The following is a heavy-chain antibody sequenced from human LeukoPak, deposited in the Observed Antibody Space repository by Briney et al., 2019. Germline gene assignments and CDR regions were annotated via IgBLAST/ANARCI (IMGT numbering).Heavy chain of an antibody. J-gene: IGHJ3*02. CDR1: GFTFSSYA. V-gene: IGHV3-30-3*01. Sequence: GGSLRLSCAASGFTFSSYAMHWVRQAPGKGLEWVAVISYDGSNKYYADSVKGRFTISRDNSKNTLYLQMNSLRAEDTAVYYCARPPTDTAMVDDAFDIWGQGTMVTVSS. D-gene: IGHD5-18*01. CDR2: ISYDGSNK. CDR3: ARPPTDTAMVDDAFDI.